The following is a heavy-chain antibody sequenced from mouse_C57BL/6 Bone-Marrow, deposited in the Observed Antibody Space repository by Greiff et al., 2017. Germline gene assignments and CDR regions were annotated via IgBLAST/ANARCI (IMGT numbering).Heavy chain of an antibody. D-gene: IGHD2-3*01. V-gene: IGHV3-1*01. J-gene: IGHJ3*01. Sequence: EVQRVESGPGMVKPSQSLSLTCTVTGYSITSGYDWHWIRHFPGNKLEWMGYISYSGSTNYNPSLKSRISITHDTSKNHFFLKLNSVTTEDTATYYCAREGLLRSFAYWGQGTLVTVSA. CDR1: GYSITSGYD. CDR2: ISYSGST. CDR3: AREGLLRSFAY.